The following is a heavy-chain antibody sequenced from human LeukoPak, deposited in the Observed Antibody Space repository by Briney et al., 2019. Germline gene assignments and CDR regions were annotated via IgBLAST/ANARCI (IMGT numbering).Heavy chain of an antibody. Sequence: ASVKVSCKASGGTFSSYAISWVRQAPGQGLEWMGRIIPILGIANYAQKFQGRVTITADKSTSTAYMELSSLRSEDKAVYYCASLAYYYGSGSYYNGKGNWFDPWGQGTLVTVSS. V-gene: IGHV1-69*04. CDR3: ASLAYYYGSGSYYNGKGNWFDP. CDR2: IIPILGIA. D-gene: IGHD3-10*01. CDR1: GGTFSSYA. J-gene: IGHJ5*02.